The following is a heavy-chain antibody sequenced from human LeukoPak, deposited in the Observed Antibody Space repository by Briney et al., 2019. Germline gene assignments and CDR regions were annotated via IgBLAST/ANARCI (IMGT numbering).Heavy chain of an antibody. Sequence: GGSLRLSCAASGFTVSSNFMGWVRQAPGKGLEWVSAISGSGGSTYYADSVKGRFTISRDNSKNTLYLQMNSLRAEDTAVYYCARDAITMVRGVITHGGYWGQGTLVTVSS. CDR1: GFTVSSNF. CDR3: ARDAITMVRGVITHGGY. CDR2: ISGSGGST. V-gene: IGHV3-23*01. D-gene: IGHD3-10*01. J-gene: IGHJ4*02.